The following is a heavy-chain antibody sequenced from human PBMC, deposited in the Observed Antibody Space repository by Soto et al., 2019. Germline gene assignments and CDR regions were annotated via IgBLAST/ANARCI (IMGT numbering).Heavy chain of an antibody. CDR3: ARERRLRLPESTRKRYSFDY. D-gene: IGHD3-3*01. V-gene: IGHV4-38-2*02. Sequence: SETLSLTCAVSGYSISTGFNWGWIRQPPGKGLEWIGSIYHSGSTYYDLSLKSRVTISAGTSKNPLSLKLSSVTAAGTAVSYSARERRLRLPESTRKRYSFDYWGQRTLVTLS. CDR2: IYHSGST. CDR1: GYSISTGFN. J-gene: IGHJ4*02.